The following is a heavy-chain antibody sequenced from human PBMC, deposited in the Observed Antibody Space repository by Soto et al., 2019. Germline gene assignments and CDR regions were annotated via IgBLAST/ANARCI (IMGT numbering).Heavy chain of an antibody. J-gene: IGHJ4*02. CDR3: ANTQVSYHGILADNDY. CDR2: IWYDGSNK. CDR1: GFTFSSYG. V-gene: IGHV3-30*02. Sequence: GGSLRLSCAASGFTFSSYGMHWVRQAPGKGLEWVAVIWYDGSNKYYADSVKGRFTISRDNSKNTLYLQMNSLRAEDTAVYYCANTQVSYHGILADNDYWGQGTLVTVSS. D-gene: IGHD3-9*01.